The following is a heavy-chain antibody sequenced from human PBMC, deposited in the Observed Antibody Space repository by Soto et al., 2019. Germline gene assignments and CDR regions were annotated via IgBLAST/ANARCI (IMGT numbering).Heavy chain of an antibody. CDR3: ARGTKYNWNENGDAFDI. D-gene: IGHD1-1*01. CDR2: MNPNSGNT. CDR1: GYTFTSYD. V-gene: IGHV1-8*01. J-gene: IGHJ3*02. Sequence: QVQLVQSGAEVKKPGASVKVSCKASGYTFTSYDINWVRQATGQGLEWMGWMNPNSGNTGYAQKFQGRVTRTRNTSISTAYMELSSLRSEDTAVYYCARGTKYNWNENGDAFDIWGQGTMVTVSS.